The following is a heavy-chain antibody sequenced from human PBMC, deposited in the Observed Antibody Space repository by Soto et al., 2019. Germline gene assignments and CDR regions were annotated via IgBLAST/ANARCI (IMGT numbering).Heavy chain of an antibody. CDR2: IYYSGST. D-gene: IGHD6-6*01. CDR1: GGSISSYY. Sequence: SETLSLTCTVSGGSISSYYWSWIRQPPGKGLEWIGYIYYSGSTNYNPSLKSRVTISVDTSKNQFSLKLSSVTAADTAVYYCASFEYSSSYFDYWGQGTLVTVSS. V-gene: IGHV4-59*01. J-gene: IGHJ4*02. CDR3: ASFEYSSSYFDY.